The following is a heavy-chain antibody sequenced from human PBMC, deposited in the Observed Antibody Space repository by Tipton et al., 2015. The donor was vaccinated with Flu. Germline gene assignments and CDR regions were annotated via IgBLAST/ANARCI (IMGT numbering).Heavy chain of an antibody. CDR3: ARGIYISSSWYVGRGDPNKNDY. J-gene: IGHJ4*02. V-gene: IGHV4-4*07. Sequence: SLTCTVSGGSLSSFYWTWIRQPAGKGLEWIGRIYSSGITKYNPSLKSRVTMSVDTSKNQFSLSLSSVTAADTAVYYCARGIYISSSWYVGRGDPNKNDYWGQGTLVTVSS. CDR1: GGSLSSFY. D-gene: IGHD6-13*01. CDR2: IYSSGIT.